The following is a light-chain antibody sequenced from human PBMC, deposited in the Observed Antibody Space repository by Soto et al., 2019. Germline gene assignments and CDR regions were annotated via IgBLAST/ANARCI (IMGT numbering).Light chain of an antibody. Sequence: NFMLTQPHSVSESPGKTVIISCTRSSGSIASNYVQWYQQRTGSSPTTVIYEDNQRPSGVPDRFSGSIDSSSNSASLTISGLETEDEADYFGQSYDATNQVFGGGTKVTVL. CDR1: SGSIASNY. CDR3: QSYDATNQV. CDR2: EDN. V-gene: IGLV6-57*01. J-gene: IGLJ3*02.